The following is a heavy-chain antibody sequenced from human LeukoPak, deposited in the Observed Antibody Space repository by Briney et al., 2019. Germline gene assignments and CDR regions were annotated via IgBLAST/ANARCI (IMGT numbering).Heavy chain of an antibody. CDR1: GFTFTNAW. CDR2: IKSKTDGGTT. CDR3: TTDTFFSGSYFSLFDY. D-gene: IGHD1-26*01. V-gene: IGHV3-15*01. Sequence: GGSLRLSCAASGFTFTNAWMSWVRQAPGKGLEWVGRIKSKTDGGTTDYAAPVKGRFTISRDDSKNTLYLQMNSLKTEDTAVYYCTTDTFFSGSYFSLFDYWGQGTLVTVSS. J-gene: IGHJ4*02.